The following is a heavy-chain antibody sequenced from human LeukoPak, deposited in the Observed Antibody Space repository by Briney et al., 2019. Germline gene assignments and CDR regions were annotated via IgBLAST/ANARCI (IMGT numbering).Heavy chain of an antibody. CDR3: AELGITMIGGV. V-gene: IGHV3-48*04. D-gene: IGHD3-10*02. CDR2: ISSSGSTI. J-gene: IGHJ6*04. Sequence: GGSLRLSCEASGFTFSTYWMNWVRQAPGKGLEWVSYISSSGSTIYYADSVKGRFTISRDNAKNSLYLQMNSLRAEDTAVYYCAELGITMIGGVWGKGTTVTISS. CDR1: GFTFSTYW.